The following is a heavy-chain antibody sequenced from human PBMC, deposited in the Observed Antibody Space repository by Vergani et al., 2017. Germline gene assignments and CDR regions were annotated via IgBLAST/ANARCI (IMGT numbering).Heavy chain of an antibody. D-gene: IGHD4-11*01. V-gene: IGHV4-34*01. CDR3: ARVNTGTKGYLYYYFHMDV. CDR2: IDHTGRP. Sequence: QVQLQQWGGGLLKRSETLSLTCVVNGGSFTSYHWTWIRQSPGEGLEWVGDIDHTGRPDYNPSLKRRLSISVDKSRNQFSLTFTSATATDTAIYFCARVNTGTKGYLYYYFHMDVWGQGTAVTVS. CDR1: GGSFTSYH. J-gene: IGHJ6*03.